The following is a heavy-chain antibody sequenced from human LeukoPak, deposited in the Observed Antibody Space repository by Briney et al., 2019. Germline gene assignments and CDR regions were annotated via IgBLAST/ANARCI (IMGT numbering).Heavy chain of an antibody. CDR2: INHSGST. CDR3: ARDSSGSYFNWFDP. V-gene: IGHV4-34*01. CDR1: GGSFSGHY. J-gene: IGHJ5*02. D-gene: IGHD1-26*01. Sequence: SETLSLTCAVYGGSFSGHYWSWIRQPPGKGLEWIGEINHSGSTNYNPSLKSRVTISVDTSKNQFSLKLSSVTAADTAVYYCARDSSGSYFNWFDPWGQGTLVTVSS.